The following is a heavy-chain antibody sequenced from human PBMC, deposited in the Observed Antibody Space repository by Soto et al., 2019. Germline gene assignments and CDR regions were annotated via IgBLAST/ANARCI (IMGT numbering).Heavy chain of an antibody. CDR2: INAGNGNT. Sequence: ASVKVSCKASGYTFTSYAMHWVRQAPGQRLEWMGWINAGNGNTKYSQKFQGRVTITRDTSASTAYMELSSLRSEDTAVYYCARAGLRFLEWLSYDYWGQGTLVTVSS. V-gene: IGHV1-3*01. CDR1: GYTFTSYA. J-gene: IGHJ4*02. D-gene: IGHD3-3*01. CDR3: ARAGLRFLEWLSYDY.